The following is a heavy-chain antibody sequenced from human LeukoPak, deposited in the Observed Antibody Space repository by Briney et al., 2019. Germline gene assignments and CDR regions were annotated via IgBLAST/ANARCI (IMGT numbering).Heavy chain of an antibody. J-gene: IGHJ5*02. D-gene: IGHD2-15*01. V-gene: IGHV6-1*01. CDR3: ARDRGLTTFGRYCSGGSCQGIWFDP. CDR1: GDSVSSNSAA. Sequence: SQTLSLTCAISGDSVSSNSAAWNWIRQSPSRGLEWLGRTSYRSKWYNDYAVSVKSRITINPDTSKNQFSLQLNSVTPEDTAVYYCARDRGLTTFGRYCSGGSCQGIWFDPWGQGTLVTVSS. CDR2: TSYRSKWYN.